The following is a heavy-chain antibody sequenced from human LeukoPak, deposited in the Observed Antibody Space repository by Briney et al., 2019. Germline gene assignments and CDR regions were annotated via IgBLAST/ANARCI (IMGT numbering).Heavy chain of an antibody. J-gene: IGHJ4*02. V-gene: IGHV3-33*06. CDR1: GFTFSSYG. CDR2: IWYDGSNK. CDR3: AKTTSGYSQLMDY. D-gene: IGHD3-3*01. Sequence: GGSLRLSCAASGFTFSSYGMHWVRQAPGKGLEWVAVIWYDGSNKYYADSVKGRFTISRDNSENTLYLQMNSLRAEDTAVYYCAKTTSGYSQLMDYWGQGTLVTVSS.